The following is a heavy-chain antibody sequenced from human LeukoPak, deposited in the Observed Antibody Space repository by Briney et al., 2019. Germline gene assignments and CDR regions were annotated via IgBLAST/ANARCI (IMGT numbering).Heavy chain of an antibody. D-gene: IGHD1-1*01. CDR2: IYSGGST. Sequence: PGGSLRLSCAASGFTVSSNYMSWVRRAPGKGLEWVSVIYSGGSTYYADSAKGRFTISRDNSKNTLYLQMNSLRAEDTAVYYCARGLNDGFGSYMDVWGKGTTVTVSS. CDR3: ARGLNDGFGSYMDV. CDR1: GFTVSSNY. V-gene: IGHV3-53*01. J-gene: IGHJ6*03.